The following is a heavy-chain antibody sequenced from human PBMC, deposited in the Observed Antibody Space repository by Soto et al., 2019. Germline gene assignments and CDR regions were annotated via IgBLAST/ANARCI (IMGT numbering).Heavy chain of an antibody. J-gene: IGHJ2*01. CDR3: ARAARWLQSRYFDL. V-gene: IGHV3-13*01. D-gene: IGHD5-12*01. CDR1: GFTFSNYD. Sequence: EVQLVESGGGLVQPGESLRLSCAASGFTFSNYDMHWVRQTTGKGLEWVSAIDIAGATYYPDSVKGRFTISREKAKNSLYLKINSLRADDTAVYYCARAARWLQSRYFDLWGRGTLVTVSS. CDR2: IDIAGAT.